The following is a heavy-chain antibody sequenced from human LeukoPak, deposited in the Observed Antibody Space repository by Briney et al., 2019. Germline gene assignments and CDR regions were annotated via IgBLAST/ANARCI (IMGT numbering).Heavy chain of an antibody. CDR3: ARTGNPATGDY. CDR1: GFTFSSYG. CDR2: ISGSGGST. J-gene: IGHJ4*02. V-gene: IGHV3-23*01. D-gene: IGHD1-1*01. Sequence: PGGSLRLSCAASGFTFSSYGMSWVRQAPGKGLEWVSAISGSGGSTYYADSVKGRFTISRDNSKNTLYLQMNSLRADDTAVYYCARTGNPATGDYWGQGTLVTVSS.